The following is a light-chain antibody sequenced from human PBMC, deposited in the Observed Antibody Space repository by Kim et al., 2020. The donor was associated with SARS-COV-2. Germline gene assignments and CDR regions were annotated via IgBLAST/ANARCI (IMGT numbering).Light chain of an antibody. CDR2: SAS. Sequence: EIVMTQSPSTLSVSPGERATLSCRASQSVSSNLAWYQQKPGQAPRLLIFSASTRATDIPARFSGSGYGTEFTLTITSLQSGDFAVYFCQQYDEWPHTFGHGTKLEI. CDR3: QQYDEWPHT. CDR1: QSVSSN. J-gene: IGKJ2*01. V-gene: IGKV3-15*01.